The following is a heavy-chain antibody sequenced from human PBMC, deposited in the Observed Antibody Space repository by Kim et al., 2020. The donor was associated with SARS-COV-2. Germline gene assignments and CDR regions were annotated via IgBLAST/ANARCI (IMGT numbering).Heavy chain of an antibody. CDR3: ARTPVAGTSPYSY. CDR2: INPGNGDT. Sequence: ASVKVSCKTSGYTFANYAVHWVRQAPGQGLEWMGWINPGNGDTRFSQRLQGRVTITSDTSASTTYMELTSLRSEDSAVFYCARTPVAGTSPYSYWGQGPL. D-gene: IGHD6-19*01. J-gene: IGHJ1*01. V-gene: IGHV1-3*01. CDR1: GYTFANYA.